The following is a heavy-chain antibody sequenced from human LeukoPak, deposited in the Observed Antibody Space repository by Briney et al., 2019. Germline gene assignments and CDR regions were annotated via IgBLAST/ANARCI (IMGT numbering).Heavy chain of an antibody. J-gene: IGHJ4*02. D-gene: IGHD3-10*01. CDR1: GFTFSRYA. V-gene: IGHV3-30*04. CDR3: ASDLDHYYGSGGGY. CDR2: VASDGDNK. Sequence: GGSLRLSCVASGFTFSRYAMYWVRQAPGKGLEWVAAVASDGDNKYYGDSVKGRFTISRDNSKNSLYLQMNTLRAEDSAVYYCASDLDHYYGSGGGYWGQGTLVTVSS.